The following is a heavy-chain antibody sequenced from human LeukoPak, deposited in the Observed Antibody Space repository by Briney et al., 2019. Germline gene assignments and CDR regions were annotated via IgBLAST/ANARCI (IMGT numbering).Heavy chain of an antibody. J-gene: IGHJ4*02. CDR2: TIPILGIT. Sequence: ASVKVSCKASGGTFSSYAITWVRQAPGQGLEWMGRTIPILGITNYAQKFQGRVTITADKSTGTAYMGLSSLRSEDTAVYYCARGDEDCSGGTCYNPFDYWGQGTLVTVSS. D-gene: IGHD2-15*01. CDR1: GGTFSSYA. V-gene: IGHV1-69*04. CDR3: ARGDEDCSGGTCYNPFDY.